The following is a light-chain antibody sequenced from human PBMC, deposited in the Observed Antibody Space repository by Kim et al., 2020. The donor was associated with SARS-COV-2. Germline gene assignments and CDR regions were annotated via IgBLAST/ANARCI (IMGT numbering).Light chain of an antibody. CDR1: KLGGKY. J-gene: IGLJ1*01. V-gene: IGLV3-1*01. CDR2: QDK. CDR3: QAWDSSTHNYV. Sequence: PGRATSITSSGYKLGGKYVSCYQQKPGQSPVVVIYQDKQRPSGIPERFSGSNSGNTATLTISGTQAMDEADYYCQAWDSSTHNYVFGAGTKVTVL.